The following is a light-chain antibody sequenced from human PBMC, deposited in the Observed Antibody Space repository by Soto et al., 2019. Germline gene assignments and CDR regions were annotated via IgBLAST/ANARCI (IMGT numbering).Light chain of an antibody. J-gene: IGKJ1*01. CDR3: KQYDKWPRT. CDR1: QSVSSN. V-gene: IGKV3-15*01. CDR2: GAY. Sequence: EIVMTQSPATLSVSPGERATLSCRASQSVSSNLAWYQHKPGQSPRLLIYGAYARATGIQARFSGGGSGAEYTLTISSLQSEDFAVYYCKQYDKWPRTFGQGTKVDIK.